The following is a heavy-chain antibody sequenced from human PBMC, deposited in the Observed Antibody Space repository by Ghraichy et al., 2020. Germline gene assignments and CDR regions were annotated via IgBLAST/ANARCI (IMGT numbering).Heavy chain of an antibody. D-gene: IGHD3-10*01. Sequence: SQTLSLTCTVSGGSISSSSYYWGWIRQPPGKGLEWIGSIYYSGSTYYNPSLKSRVTISVDTSKNQFSLKLSSVTAADTAVYYCARRDMVRGVPFDYWGQGTLVTVSS. J-gene: IGHJ4*02. CDR2: IYYSGST. CDR1: GGSISSSSYY. CDR3: ARRDMVRGVPFDY. V-gene: IGHV4-39*01.